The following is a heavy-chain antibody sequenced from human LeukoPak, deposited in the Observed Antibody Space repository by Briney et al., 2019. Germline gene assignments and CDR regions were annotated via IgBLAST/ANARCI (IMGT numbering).Heavy chain of an antibody. CDR2: INPNSGGT. D-gene: IGHD3-3*01. J-gene: IGHJ5*02. Sequence: ASVKVSCKASGYTFTGYYMHWVRQAPGQGLEWMGWINPNSGGTNYAQKFQGRVTVTRDTSISTAYMELSRLRSDDTAVYYCARDLSLVNEYYDFWSGYYGWFDPWGQGTLVTVSS. CDR3: ARDLSLVNEYYDFWSGYYGWFDP. CDR1: GYTFTGYY. V-gene: IGHV1-2*02.